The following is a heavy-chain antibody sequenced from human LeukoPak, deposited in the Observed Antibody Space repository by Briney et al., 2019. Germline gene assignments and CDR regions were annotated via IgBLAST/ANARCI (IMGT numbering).Heavy chain of an antibody. CDR1: ALTFSDYA. J-gene: IGHJ5*02. V-gene: IGHV3-23*01. CDR3: ARGAQNVAAADNWFDP. CDR2: ISGSGGST. Sequence: GGSLRLSCAASALTFSDYAMRWVRQAPEKGLKWVSDISGSGGSTYYADSVKGRFTISRDNARKSMFLQMSSLRAEDTALYYCARGAQNVAAADNWFDPWGQGTLVTVSS. D-gene: IGHD6-13*01.